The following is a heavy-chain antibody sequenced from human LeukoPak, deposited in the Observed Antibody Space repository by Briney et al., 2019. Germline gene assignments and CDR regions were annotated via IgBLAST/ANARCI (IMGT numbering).Heavy chain of an antibody. Sequence: PGGSLRLSCAASGFTFSSYAMHWVRQAPGKGREWVAVISYDGSNKYYADSVKGRFTISRDNSKNTLYLQMNSLRAEDTAVYYCARDAAVAAQPLDYWGQGTLVTVSS. CDR3: ARDAAVAAQPLDY. CDR2: ISYDGSNK. J-gene: IGHJ4*02. D-gene: IGHD6-19*01. V-gene: IGHV3-30-3*01. CDR1: GFTFSSYA.